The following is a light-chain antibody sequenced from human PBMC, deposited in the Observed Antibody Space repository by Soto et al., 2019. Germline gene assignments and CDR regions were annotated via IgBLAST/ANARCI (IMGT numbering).Light chain of an antibody. CDR2: SAS. CDR3: QQLNSYPLT. CDR1: QSVSSSY. J-gene: IGKJ4*01. Sequence: EIVLTQSPGTLSLSPGERATLSCIASQSVSSSYLAWYQQKPGQAPRFLIYSASSRATGIPDRFSGSGSGTDFTLTISSLQPEDFATYYCQQLNSYPLTFGGGTKVDIK. V-gene: IGKV3-20*01.